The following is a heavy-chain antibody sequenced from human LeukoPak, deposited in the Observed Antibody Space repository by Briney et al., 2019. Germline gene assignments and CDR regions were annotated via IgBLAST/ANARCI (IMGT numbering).Heavy chain of an antibody. V-gene: IGHV1-18*04. CDR3: ARDRGVTIATGYMDV. D-gene: IGHD4-17*01. CDR2: ISTYNGNT. CDR1: GYTFSSYG. Sequence: ASVKVSCKASGYTFSSYGISWVRQAPGLGLGWMGWISTYNGNTNYAQKLQGRVTMTTDTSTSTAYMELRSLRSDDTAVYYCARDRGVTIATGYMDVWGKGTTVTVSS. J-gene: IGHJ6*03.